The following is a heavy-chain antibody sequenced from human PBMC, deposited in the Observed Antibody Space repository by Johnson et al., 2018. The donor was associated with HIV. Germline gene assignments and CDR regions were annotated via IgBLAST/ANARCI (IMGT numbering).Heavy chain of an antibody. J-gene: IGHJ3*02. CDR2: IYSGGTT. Sequence: VQLVESGGGLVKPGGSLRLSSVASGFTFSDYHMSWIRQAPGKGLEWVSVIYSGGTTYYADSVKGRFTISRDNSKNTLYLPMNSLRAEDTAVYYCARAYTYGAFDIWGQGTMVTVSS. CDR3: ARAYTYGAFDI. V-gene: IGHV3-66*01. D-gene: IGHD5-18*01. CDR1: GFTFSDYH.